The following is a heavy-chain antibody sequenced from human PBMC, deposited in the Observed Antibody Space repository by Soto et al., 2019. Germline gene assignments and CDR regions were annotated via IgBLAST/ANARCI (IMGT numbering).Heavy chain of an antibody. Sequence: GGSLRLSCAASGFTFSSYAMSWVRQAPGKGLEWVSAISGSGGSTYYADSVKGRFTISRDSSKNTLYLQMNSLRAEDTAVYYCAKDQGSSSWFDYWGQGTLVTVS. J-gene: IGHJ4*02. D-gene: IGHD6-13*01. V-gene: IGHV3-23*01. CDR2: ISGSGGST. CDR1: GFTFSSYA. CDR3: AKDQGSSSWFDY.